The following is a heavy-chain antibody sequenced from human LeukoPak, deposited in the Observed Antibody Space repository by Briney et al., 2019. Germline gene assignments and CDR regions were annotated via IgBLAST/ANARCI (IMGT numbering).Heavy chain of an antibody. D-gene: IGHD3-10*01. CDR3: ARWGSGFRYFDY. V-gene: IGHV4-59*01. CDR2: IYYTGNT. CDR1: GGSISGYY. Sequence: SETLSLTSTVSGGSISGYYWNWIRQPPGKELEWIGFIYYTGNTNYNPSLKSRVTISVDTSKNQFSLNLTSVTAADTAVYYCARWGSGFRYFDYWGQGTLVTVSS. J-gene: IGHJ4*02.